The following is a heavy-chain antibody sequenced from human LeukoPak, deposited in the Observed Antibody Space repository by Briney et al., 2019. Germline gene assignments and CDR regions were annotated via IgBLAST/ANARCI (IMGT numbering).Heavy chain of an antibody. V-gene: IGHV3-30*03. D-gene: IGHD3-10*01. J-gene: IGHJ6*02. Sequence: GGSLRLSCAASGFTFSSYGMHWVRQAPGKGLEWVAVISYDGSNKYYAGSVKGRFTISRDNSKNTLYLQMNSLRAEDTAVYYCAGTEVRGRIYYYYGMDVWGQGTTVTVSS. CDR3: AGTEVRGRIYYYYGMDV. CDR2: ISYDGSNK. CDR1: GFTFSSYG.